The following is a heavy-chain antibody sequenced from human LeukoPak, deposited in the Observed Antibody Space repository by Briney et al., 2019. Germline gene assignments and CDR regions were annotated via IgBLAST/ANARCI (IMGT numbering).Heavy chain of an antibody. J-gene: IGHJ3*02. V-gene: IGHV1-2*02. CDR1: GYTFTGYY. D-gene: IGHD3-3*01. CDR3: ARDVEWLYPGIAFDI. Sequence: ASVKVSCKASGYTFTGYYIHWVRQAPGQGLEWMGWINANSGDRNYAQKFQGRGTMTRDTSISTAYMALSRLRSDDTAVYSCARDVEWLYPGIAFDIWGQGTMVTVSS. CDR2: INANSGDR.